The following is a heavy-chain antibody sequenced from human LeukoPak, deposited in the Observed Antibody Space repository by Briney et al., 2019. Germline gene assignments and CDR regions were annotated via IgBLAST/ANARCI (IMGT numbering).Heavy chain of an antibody. Sequence: SETLSLTYAVYGGSFSGYYWSWIRQPPGKGLEWIGEINHSGSTNYNPSLKSRVTISVDTSKNQFSLKLSSVTAADTAVYYCARYDFWSGYCLDYWGQGTLVTVSS. V-gene: IGHV4-34*01. CDR2: INHSGST. CDR1: GGSFSGYY. D-gene: IGHD3-3*01. J-gene: IGHJ4*02. CDR3: ARYDFWSGYCLDY.